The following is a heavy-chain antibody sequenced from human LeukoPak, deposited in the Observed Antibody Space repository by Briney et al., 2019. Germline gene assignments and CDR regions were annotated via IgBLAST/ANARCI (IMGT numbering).Heavy chain of an antibody. V-gene: IGHV4-59*08. J-gene: IGHJ4*02. CDR2: IYYSGST. CDR1: GGSISSYY. CDR3: ASPPNCGGDCYLLYYFDY. Sequence: SETLSLTCTVSGGSISSYYRSWIRQPPGKGLEWIGYIYYSGSTNYNPSLKSRVTISVDTSKNQFSLKLSSVTAADTAVYYCASPPNCGGDCYLLYYFDYWGQGTLVTVSS. D-gene: IGHD2-21*01.